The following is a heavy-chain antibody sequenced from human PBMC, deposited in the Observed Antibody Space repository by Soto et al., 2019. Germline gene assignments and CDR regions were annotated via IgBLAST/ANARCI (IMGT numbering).Heavy chain of an antibody. CDR1: GFPFSSYW. CDR2: INSDGSST. J-gene: IGHJ4*02. D-gene: IGHD2-15*01. V-gene: IGHV3-74*01. CDR3: VRTSLVVAAATREDY. Sequence: EVQLVESGGGLVKPGGSRRLSCAASGFPFSSYWMHWVRQAPGKGLVWVSRINSDGSSTSYADSVKGRFTISRDNAKNTLYLQMNSLRAEDTAVYYCVRTSLVVAAATREDYWGQGTLVTVSS.